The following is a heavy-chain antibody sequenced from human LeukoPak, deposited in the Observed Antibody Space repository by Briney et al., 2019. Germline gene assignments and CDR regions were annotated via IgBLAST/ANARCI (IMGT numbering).Heavy chain of an antibody. CDR3: ARGGGPRDGYNFDY. CDR2: IYYSGST. V-gene: IGHV4-59*01. D-gene: IGHD5-24*01. Sequence: SETLSLTCTVSGGSLSSYYWSWIRQPPGKGLEWIGYIYYSGSTNYNPSLKSRVTISLDTSKNQFSLKLSSVTAADTAVYYCARGGGPRDGYNFDYWGQGTLVTVSS. CDR1: GGSLSSYY. J-gene: IGHJ4*02.